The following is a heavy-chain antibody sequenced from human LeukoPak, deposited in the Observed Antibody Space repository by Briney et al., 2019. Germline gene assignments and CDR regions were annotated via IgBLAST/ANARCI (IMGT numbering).Heavy chain of an antibody. CDR3: ARFLGGYYYDSSGYIDY. V-gene: IGHV3-64*01. Sequence: GGSLRLSCAASGFTFSSYAMHWVRQAPGKGLEYVSAISSNGGSTYYANSVKGRFTISRDNSKNTLYLQMGSLRAEDMAVYYCARFLGGYYYDSSGYIDYWGQGTLVTVSS. CDR1: GFTFSSYA. D-gene: IGHD3-22*01. J-gene: IGHJ4*02. CDR2: ISSNGGST.